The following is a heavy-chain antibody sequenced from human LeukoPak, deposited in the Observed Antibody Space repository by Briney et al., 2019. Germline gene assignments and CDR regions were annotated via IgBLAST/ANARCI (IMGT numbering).Heavy chain of an antibody. V-gene: IGHV3-21*04. D-gene: IGHD5/OR15-5a*01. CDR3: ATLVSTRYYFDY. Sequence: GGSLRLSCAASGFTFSSYSMNWVRQAPGKGLEWVSSISSSSSYIYYADSVKGRFTISRDNAKNSLYLQMNSLRAEDTAVYFCATLVSTRYYFDYWGQGTLVTVSS. CDR1: GFTFSSYS. J-gene: IGHJ4*02. CDR2: ISSSSSYI.